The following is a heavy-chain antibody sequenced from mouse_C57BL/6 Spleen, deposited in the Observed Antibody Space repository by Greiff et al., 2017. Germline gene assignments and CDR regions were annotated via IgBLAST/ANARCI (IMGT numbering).Heavy chain of an antibody. D-gene: IGHD1-1*01. Sequence: VQLQQSGPGMVKPSQSLSLTCTVTGYSITSGYDWHWIRHFPGNKLEWMGYISYSGSTNYNPSLKSRISITHATSKNHFFLKLNSVTTEDTATXYCARSSYVGWDYWGQGTTLTVSS. V-gene: IGHV3-1*01. CDR3: ARSSYVGWDY. CDR1: GYSITSGYD. J-gene: IGHJ2*01. CDR2: ISYSGST.